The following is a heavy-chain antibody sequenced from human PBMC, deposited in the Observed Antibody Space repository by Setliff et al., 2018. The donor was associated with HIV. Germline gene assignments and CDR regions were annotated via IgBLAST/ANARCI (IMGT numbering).Heavy chain of an antibody. V-gene: IGHV1-24*01. J-gene: IGHJ3*02. CDR1: GYTFSRYA. CDR2: FDPEDGET. CDR3: ARVGPESLPYTWDDEADTFDI. Sequence: ASVKVSCKASGYTFSRYAMHWVRQAPGKGLEWMANFDPEDGETFYAQKFQGRLTMTEDTSTDTAYMELSSLRSDDTAMYYCARVGPESLPYTWDDEADTFDIWGQGTMVTVSS. D-gene: IGHD1-1*01.